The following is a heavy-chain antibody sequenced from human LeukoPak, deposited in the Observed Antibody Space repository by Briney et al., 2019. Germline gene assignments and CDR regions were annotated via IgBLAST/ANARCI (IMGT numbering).Heavy chain of an antibody. D-gene: IGHD2-2*01. CDR3: ARSTKYCSGTSCQRYYYYYYYMDV. CDR1: GYTFTSYD. Sequence: ASVKVSCKASGYTFTSYDINWVRQAPGQGLEWMGWINPNSGGTNYAQKFQGRVTMTRDTSISTAYMELSRLRSDDTAVYYCARSTKYCSGTSCQRYYYYYYYMDVWGKGTTVTISS. J-gene: IGHJ6*03. CDR2: INPNSGGT. V-gene: IGHV1-2*02.